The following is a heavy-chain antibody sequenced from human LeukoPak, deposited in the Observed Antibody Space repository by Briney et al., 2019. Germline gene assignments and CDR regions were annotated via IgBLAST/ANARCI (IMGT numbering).Heavy chain of an antibody. V-gene: IGHV4-39*01. Sequence: PSETLSLTCTVSGGSVSSTTYYWSWIRQPPGKGLEWIASINYSGSTYYNPSLKSRVTISVDTSENQFSLKLSSVTAGDTAVYYCARYVVYGSGKYYFDYWGQGTLVTVSS. J-gene: IGHJ4*02. CDR2: INYSGST. CDR1: GGSVSSTTYY. CDR3: ARYVVYGSGKYYFDY. D-gene: IGHD3-10*01.